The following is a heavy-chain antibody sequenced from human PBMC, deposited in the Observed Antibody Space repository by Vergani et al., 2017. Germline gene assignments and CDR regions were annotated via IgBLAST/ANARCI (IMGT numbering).Heavy chain of an antibody. CDR1: GFTFSDHY. Sequence: QVQLVESGGGLVKPEGSLRLSCAASGFTFSDHYMTWVRQAPGKGLEWISYISDSGRTIYYAESVKGRFTISRDNAKNFLYLQMNSLRAEDTAIYYCAREPANVYYLDVWGKETTVTVSS. D-gene: IGHD3-10*02. V-gene: IGHV3-11*01. CDR3: AREPANVYYLDV. J-gene: IGHJ6*03. CDR2: ISDSGRTI.